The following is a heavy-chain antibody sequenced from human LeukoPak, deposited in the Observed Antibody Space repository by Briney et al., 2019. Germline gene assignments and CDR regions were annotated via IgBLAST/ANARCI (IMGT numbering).Heavy chain of an antibody. V-gene: IGHV1-46*01. CDR1: ESTFSDYY. J-gene: IGHJ4*02. CDR3: SSEDSTGYGFHY. Sequence: ASVKVSCKALESTFSDYYVHWVRQAPGQRLEWMGIINPSGGSTDYAPKFKGRVTMTRDTSTSTNYMELRSLKSIDTAVYYCSSEDSTGYGFHYWGQGTLVTVSS. D-gene: IGHD3-22*01. CDR2: INPSGGST.